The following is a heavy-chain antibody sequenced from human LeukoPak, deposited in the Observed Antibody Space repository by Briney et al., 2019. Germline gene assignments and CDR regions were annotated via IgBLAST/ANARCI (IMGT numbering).Heavy chain of an antibody. V-gene: IGHV1-18*01. J-gene: IGHJ3*02. Sequence: ASVKVSCKASGYTFTSYGISWVRQAPGQGLEWMGWISAYNGNTNYAQKLQGRVTMITDTSTSTAYMELRSLRSDDTAVYYCARDGGKYYYDSSGYPHDAFDIWGQGTMVTVSS. CDR1: GYTFTSYG. D-gene: IGHD3-22*01. CDR2: ISAYNGNT. CDR3: ARDGGKYYYDSSGYPHDAFDI.